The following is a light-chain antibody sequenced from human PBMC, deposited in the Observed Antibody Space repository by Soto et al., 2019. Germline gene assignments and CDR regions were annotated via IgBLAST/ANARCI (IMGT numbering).Light chain of an antibody. V-gene: IGLV2-14*03. CDR1: SSDVGGYNY. Sequence: QSALTQPASVSGSPGQSITISCTGTSSDVGGYNYVSWYQQHPGKAPKLIIYDVDGRPSGVSNRFSGFKSGSTASLAISGLQAEDEADYYCSSYTSSSTLVFGGGTKVTVL. CDR3: SSYTSSSTLV. J-gene: IGLJ2*01. CDR2: DVD.